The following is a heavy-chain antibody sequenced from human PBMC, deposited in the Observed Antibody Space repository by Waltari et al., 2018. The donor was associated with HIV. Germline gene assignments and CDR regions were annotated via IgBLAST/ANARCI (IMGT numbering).Heavy chain of an antibody. V-gene: IGHV1-3*01. CDR2: INAGNGNT. CDR1: GYTFTSYA. CDR3: ARVPFVGAFYWYFDL. Sequence: QVQLVQSGAEVKKPGASVKVSCKASGYTFTSYAMHWVRQAPGQRLEWMGWINAGNGNTKYSQKFQGRVTITRDTAASTAYMELSSLRSEDTAVYYCARVPFVGAFYWYFDLWGRGTLVTVSS. J-gene: IGHJ2*01. D-gene: IGHD1-26*01.